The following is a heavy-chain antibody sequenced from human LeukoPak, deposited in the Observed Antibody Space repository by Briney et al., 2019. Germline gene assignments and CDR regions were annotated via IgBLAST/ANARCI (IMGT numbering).Heavy chain of an antibody. V-gene: IGHV5-51*01. CDR3: ASLEMATDY. CDR1: GFSLISYW. D-gene: IGHD5-24*01. Sequence: GESLQISCKVSGFSLISYWIGWVRQMPGRGLEWMGIIYPFNSDIRYSPSSQGQVTVSFDKSISTAYLQWSSLKASDTAMYYCASLEMATDYWGQGTLVTVSS. CDR2: IYPFNSDI. J-gene: IGHJ4*02.